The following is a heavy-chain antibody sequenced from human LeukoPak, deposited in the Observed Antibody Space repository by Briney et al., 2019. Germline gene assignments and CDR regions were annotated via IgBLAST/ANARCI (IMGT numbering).Heavy chain of an antibody. Sequence: GGSLRLSCAASGFTFSSYSMNWVRQAPGKGLEWVSSISSSSSYIYYADSVKGRFTISRDNAKNSRYLQMNSLRAEDTAVYYCAKDRSQLYQLLYSSFDYWGQGTLVTVSS. CDR1: GFTFSSYS. J-gene: IGHJ4*02. CDR2: ISSSSSYI. CDR3: AKDRSQLYQLLYSSFDY. V-gene: IGHV3-21*01. D-gene: IGHD2-2*02.